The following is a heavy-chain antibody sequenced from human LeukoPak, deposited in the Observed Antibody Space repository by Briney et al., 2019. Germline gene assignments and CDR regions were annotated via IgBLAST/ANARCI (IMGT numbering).Heavy chain of an antibody. CDR1: GYTFTGYY. J-gene: IGHJ3*02. CDR3: ARDGGTWFDGSDAFDI. D-gene: IGHD3-16*01. CDR2: INPNSGGT. V-gene: IGHV1-2*02. Sequence: ASVKVSCKASGYTFTGYYMHWVRQAPGQGLEWMGWINPNSGGTNYAQKFQGRVTMTRDTSISTAYMELSRLRSDDTAVYYCARDGGTWFDGSDAFDIWGQGTMVTVSS.